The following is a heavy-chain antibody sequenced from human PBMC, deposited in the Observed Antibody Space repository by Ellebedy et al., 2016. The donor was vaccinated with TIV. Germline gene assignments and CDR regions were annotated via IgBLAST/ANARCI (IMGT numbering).Heavy chain of an antibody. V-gene: IGHV1-18*04. CDR3: ARDRDIRSSSDFQH. J-gene: IGHJ1*01. Sequence: AASVKVSCKASGYTFTAYGITWLRQAPGQGLEWMGWIGTDMGNTNYAQKFRGRVTMATDTSTTTGYMELRSLRSDDTALYYCARDRDIRSSSDFQHWGQGTLVTVSS. CDR2: IGTDMGNT. CDR1: GYTFTAYG. D-gene: IGHD6-6*01.